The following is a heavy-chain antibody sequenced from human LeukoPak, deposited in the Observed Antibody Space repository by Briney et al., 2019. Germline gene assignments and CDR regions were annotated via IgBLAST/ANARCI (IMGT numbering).Heavy chain of an antibody. V-gene: IGHV1-18*04. CDR3: ARDYGNRVSYNWFDP. CDR1: GYTFTGYY. Sequence: ASVKVSCKASGYTFTGYYMHWVRQAPGQGLEWMGWISAYNGNTNYAQKLQGRVTMTTDTSTSTAYMELRSLRSDDTAVYYCARDYGNRVSYNWFDPWGQGTLVTVSS. CDR2: ISAYNGNT. D-gene: IGHD6-13*01. J-gene: IGHJ5*02.